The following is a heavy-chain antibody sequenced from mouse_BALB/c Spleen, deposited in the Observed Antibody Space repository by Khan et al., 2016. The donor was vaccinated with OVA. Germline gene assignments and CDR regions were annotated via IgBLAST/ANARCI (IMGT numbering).Heavy chain of an antibody. D-gene: IGHD1-2*01. CDR3: AITARIKY. CDR1: GYSITSGYG. V-gene: IGHV3-2*02. Sequence: QLEESGPGLVKPSQSLSLTCTVTGYSITSGYGWNWIRQFPGNKLEWMGYISYSGSTNYNPSLKSRISITRDTSKNQVILQLNSRTTWDTATYYCAITARIKYWGQGTTLTVSS. CDR2: ISYSGST. J-gene: IGHJ2*01.